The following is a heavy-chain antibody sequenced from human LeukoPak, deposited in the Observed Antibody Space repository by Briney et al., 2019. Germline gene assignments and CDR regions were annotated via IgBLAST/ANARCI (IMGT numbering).Heavy chain of an antibody. J-gene: IGHJ4*02. CDR2: ISYDGSNK. V-gene: IGHV3-30-3*01. CDR1: GITFSNFA. Sequence: PGRSLRLSCAASGITFSNFAMHWVRQAPGKGLKWVAVISYDGSNKYYADSVKGRFTISRDNSKNTLYLQMNSLRAQDTAVYYCARDKPHFYYWGQGNLGTVSS. CDR3: ARDKPHFYY.